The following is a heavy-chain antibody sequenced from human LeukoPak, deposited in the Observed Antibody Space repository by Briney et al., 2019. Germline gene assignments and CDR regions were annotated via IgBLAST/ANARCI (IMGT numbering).Heavy chain of an antibody. V-gene: IGHV3-7*05. Sequence: PGRSLRLSCAASGFTFSSYAMHWVRQAPGKGLEWVANIKQDGSEKYYVDSVKGRFTISRDNAKNSLYLQMNSLRAEDTAVYYCARGAFGGYDFGPGYWGQGTLVTVSS. CDR2: IKQDGSEK. J-gene: IGHJ4*02. CDR1: GFTFSSYA. CDR3: ARGAFGGYDFGPGY. D-gene: IGHD5-12*01.